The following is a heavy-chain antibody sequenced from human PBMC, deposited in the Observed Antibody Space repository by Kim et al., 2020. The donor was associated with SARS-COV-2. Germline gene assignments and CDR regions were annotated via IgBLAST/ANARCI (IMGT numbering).Heavy chain of an antibody. V-gene: IGHV3-15*01. Sequence: GRFTISRDDSKNTLYLQMNSLKTEDTAVYYCTTDPPDYYDSSGYYYRFDYWGQGTLVTVSS. CDR3: TTDPPDYYDSSGYYYRFDY. D-gene: IGHD3-22*01. J-gene: IGHJ4*02.